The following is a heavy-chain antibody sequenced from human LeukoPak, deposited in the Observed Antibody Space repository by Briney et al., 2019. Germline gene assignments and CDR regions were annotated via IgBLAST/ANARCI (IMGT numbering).Heavy chain of an antibody. V-gene: IGHV1-69*01. CDR2: IIPIFGTA. J-gene: IGHJ4*02. CDR1: GGTFSSYA. CDR3: ARIGSARYSSSSD. Sequence: SVKVSCKASGGTFSSYAISWVRQAPGQGLEWMGGIIPIFGTANYAQKFQGRVTITADESTSTAYMELSSLRSEDTAVYYCARIGSARYSSSSDWGQGTLVTVSS. D-gene: IGHD6-6*01.